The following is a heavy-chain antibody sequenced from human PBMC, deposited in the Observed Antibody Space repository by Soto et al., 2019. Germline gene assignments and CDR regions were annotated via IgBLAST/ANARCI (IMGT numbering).Heavy chain of an antibody. D-gene: IGHD4-17*01. CDR2: TSYDGSNK. V-gene: IGHV3-30*18. CDR3: AKETTGNTYYYYYGMDV. J-gene: IGHJ6*02. Sequence: GGSLRLSCAASGFTFSSYGMHWVRQAPGKGLEWVAVTSYDGSNKYYADSVKGRFTISRDNSKNTLYLQMNSLRAEDTAVYYCAKETTGNTYYYYYGMDVWGQGTTVTVSS. CDR1: GFTFSSYG.